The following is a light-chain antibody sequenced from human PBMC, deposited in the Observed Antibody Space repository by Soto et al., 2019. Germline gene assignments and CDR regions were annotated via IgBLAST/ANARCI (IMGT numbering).Light chain of an antibody. J-gene: IGKJ1*01. CDR1: QSIGSF. V-gene: IGKV1-5*03. Sequence: DIQMTQSPSTLSASVGDRVTITCRASQSIGSFLAWYQQKPGKTPKLLIYKASILEGGVPSRFSGSGSGTEFTLTSICLYYDDVATYYCQQYESYWTFGQGTKVDMK. CDR3: QQYESYWT. CDR2: KAS.